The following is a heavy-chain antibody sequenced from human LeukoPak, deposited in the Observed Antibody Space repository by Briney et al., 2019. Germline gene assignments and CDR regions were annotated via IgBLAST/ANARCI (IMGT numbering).Heavy chain of an antibody. CDR3: AKFLGVSVWYGISGP. V-gene: IGHV3-33*06. CDR2: IWFDGNKK. J-gene: IGHJ5*02. Sequence: PGGSLRLSCAASGFTFNSYGMHWVRQAPGKGLEWVAVIWFDGNKKYYADSVKGRFTISRDNSMNTLYLQMNSLRAEDTAVYYCAKFLGVSVWYGISGPWGQGTLVTVSS. CDR1: GFTFNSYG. D-gene: IGHD3-10*01.